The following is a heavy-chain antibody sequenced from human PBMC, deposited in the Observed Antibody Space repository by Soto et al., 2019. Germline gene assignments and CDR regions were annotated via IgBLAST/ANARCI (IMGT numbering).Heavy chain of an antibody. J-gene: IGHJ6*02. CDR1: GFTFSSYG. Sequence: PGGSLRLSCAASGFTFSSYGMHWVRQAPGKGLEWVAVIWYDGSNKYYADSVKGRFTISRDNSKNTLYLQMNSLRAEYMAVYYFARSFTGWQHYYGMDVWGQGTTVTVSS. CDR3: ARSFTGWQHYYGMDV. CDR2: IWYDGSNK. V-gene: IGHV3-33*01. D-gene: IGHD6-19*01.